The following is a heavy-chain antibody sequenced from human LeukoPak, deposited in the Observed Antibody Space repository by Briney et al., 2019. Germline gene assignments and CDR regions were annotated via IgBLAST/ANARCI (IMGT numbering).Heavy chain of an antibody. CDR2: IYSGGST. J-gene: IGHJ6*02. Sequence: PGGSLRLSCAASGFTVSSNYMSWVRQAPGKGLEWVSVIYSGGSTYYADSVKGRFTISRDNSKNTLYLQMNSLRAEDTAVYYCAREYCSSISCDMDVWGQGTPVTVSS. D-gene: IGHD2-2*01. CDR1: GFTVSSNY. CDR3: AREYCSSISCDMDV. V-gene: IGHV3-53*01.